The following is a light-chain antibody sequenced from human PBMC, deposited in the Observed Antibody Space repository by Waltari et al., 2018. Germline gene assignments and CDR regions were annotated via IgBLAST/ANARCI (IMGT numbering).Light chain of an antibody. CDR2: DVS. V-gene: IGLV2-14*03. CDR3: NSSTNSGTYV. CDR1: RSDVRTHNY. J-gene: IGLJ1*01. Sequence: QSALTQPASVSGSPGQSITISCTGTRSDVRTHNYVSWYQQRPGKDPDLIIFDVSNRSSGLSIRCSGSKSGNTASLNISGLQAEDEADYYCNSSTNSGTYVFGSG.